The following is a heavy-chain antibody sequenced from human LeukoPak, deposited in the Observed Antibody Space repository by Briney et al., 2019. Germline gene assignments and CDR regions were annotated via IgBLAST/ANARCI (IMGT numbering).Heavy chain of an antibody. CDR1: GGSISSYY. D-gene: IGHD3-22*01. Sequence: PSETLSLTCTVSGGSISSYYWSWIRQPPGKGLEWIGYIYYSGSTNYNPSPKSRVTISVDTSKNQFSLKLSSVTAADTAVYYCARGETGRDIDYYDSSGYYYAYWGQGTLVTVSS. V-gene: IGHV4-59*01. CDR3: ARGETGRDIDYYDSSGYYYAY. J-gene: IGHJ4*02. CDR2: IYYSGST.